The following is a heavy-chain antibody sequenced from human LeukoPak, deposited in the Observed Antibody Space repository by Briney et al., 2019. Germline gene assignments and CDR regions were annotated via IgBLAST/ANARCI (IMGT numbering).Heavy chain of an antibody. V-gene: IGHV4-39*01. CDR1: GGSISGSSFY. CDR2: IYYSGST. Sequence: SETLSLTYTVSGGSISGSSFYWGWIRQSPGKGLEWIGNIYYSGSTYYNPSLKSRVTTSVDSSRNQFSLKLNSVTAADTAIYFCMAHGNSGGYTRHWGQGTLVTVSS. D-gene: IGHD5-18*01. J-gene: IGHJ1*01. CDR3: MAHGNSGGYTRH.